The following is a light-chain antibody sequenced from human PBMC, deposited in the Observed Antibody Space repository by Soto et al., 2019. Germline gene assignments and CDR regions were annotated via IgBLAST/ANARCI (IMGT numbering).Light chain of an antibody. Sequence: EIVLTQSPATLSVSPGERATLSCKASQSVGSYLSWYQQKPGQAPRLLIFCASTSTTGGPARFRGGGSGTEFTLTITSLQSEHFAIYHCQQYDNLPPWTFGQGTKVEIK. J-gene: IGKJ1*01. CDR3: QQYDNLPPWT. V-gene: IGKV3-15*01. CDR2: CAS. CDR1: QSVGSY.